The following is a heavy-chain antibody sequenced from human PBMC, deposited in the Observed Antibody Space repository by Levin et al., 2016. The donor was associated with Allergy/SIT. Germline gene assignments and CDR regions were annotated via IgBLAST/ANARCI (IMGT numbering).Heavy chain of an antibody. CDR3: ARPRYPFYYDFWSGYYSDAFDI. CDR2: IYYSGST. Sequence: SETLSLTCTVSGGSISSSSYYWGWIRQPPGKGLEWIGSIYYSGSTYYNPSLKSRVTISVDTSKNQFSLKLSSVTAADTAVYYCARPRYPFYYDFWSGYYSDAFDIWGQGTMVTVSS. J-gene: IGHJ3*02. CDR1: GGSISSSSYY. V-gene: IGHV4-39*01. D-gene: IGHD3-3*01.